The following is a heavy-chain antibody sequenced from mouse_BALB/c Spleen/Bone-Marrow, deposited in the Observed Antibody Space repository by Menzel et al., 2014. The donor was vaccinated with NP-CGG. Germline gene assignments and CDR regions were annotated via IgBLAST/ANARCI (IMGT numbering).Heavy chain of an antibody. V-gene: IGHV14-3*02. J-gene: IGHJ2*01. D-gene: IGHD1-1*01. CDR1: GFNIKDTY. CDR3: ARSYGSSPFDY. CDR2: IDPANGNT. Sequence: VQLQQPGAELVKPGASVKLSCTASGFNIKDTYMHWVKQRPEQGLEWVGRIDPANGNTKYDPKFQGKATITADTSSNTAYPQLSSLTSEDTAVYYCARSYGSSPFDYWGQGTTLTVSS.